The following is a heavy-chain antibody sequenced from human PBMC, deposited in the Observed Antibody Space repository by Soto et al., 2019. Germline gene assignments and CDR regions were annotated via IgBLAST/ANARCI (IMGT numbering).Heavy chain of an antibody. J-gene: IGHJ4*02. D-gene: IGHD6-6*01. CDR3: AKLDRIAARPVLLFTY. CDR2: ISGSGGST. Sequence: GGSLRLSCAASGFTFSSYAMSWVRQAPGKGLEWVSAISGSGGSTYYADSVKGRFTISRDNSKNTLYLQMNSLRAEDTAVYYCAKLDRIAARPVLLFTYWGQGTLVTVSS. V-gene: IGHV3-23*01. CDR1: GFTFSSYA.